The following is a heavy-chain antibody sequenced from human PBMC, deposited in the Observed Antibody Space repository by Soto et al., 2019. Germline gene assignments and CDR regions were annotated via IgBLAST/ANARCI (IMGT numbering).Heavy chain of an antibody. CDR1: GYTFTGYY. CDR3: TRTLYGGEGRWGMDV. J-gene: IGHJ6*02. D-gene: IGHD3-10*01. Sequence: ASVKVSCKASGYTFTGYYIHWVRQAPGQGLEWMGWVNPNFGGTNYAQKFQGWVTMTSDTSITTAYMELTRLKSDDTAVYYCTRTLYGGEGRWGMDVWGQGPTVTASS. V-gene: IGHV1-2*04. CDR2: VNPNFGGT.